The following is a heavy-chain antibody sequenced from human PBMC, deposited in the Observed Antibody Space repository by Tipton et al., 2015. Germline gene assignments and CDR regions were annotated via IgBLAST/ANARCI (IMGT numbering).Heavy chain of an antibody. Sequence: GSLRLSCAASGFTFNNYWMTWVRQAPGKGLEWVSVIRGGGLGTYYADSVKGRFTISKDNSKNTLYLQMNSLRPEDTAIYYCARGGQGYDDYGPHSWGQGALVTVSS. V-gene: IGHV3-23*01. D-gene: IGHD4-17*01. CDR3: ARGGQGYDDYGPHS. CDR2: IRGGGLGT. J-gene: IGHJ4*02. CDR1: GFTFNNYW.